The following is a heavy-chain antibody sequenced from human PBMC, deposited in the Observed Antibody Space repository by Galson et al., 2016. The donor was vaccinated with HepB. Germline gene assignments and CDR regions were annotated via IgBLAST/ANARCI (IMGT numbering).Heavy chain of an antibody. Sequence: SLRLSCAASGFTFSSYGMHWVRQAPGKGLEWVSYISSSSSTIHYADSVKGRFTISRDNAKNSLSLQMNSLRDEDTAVYYCARVCRRGSTSCYLYYYGMDVWGQGTTVTVSS. CDR1: GFTFSSYG. CDR3: ARVCRRGSTSCYLYYYGMDV. J-gene: IGHJ6*02. CDR2: ISSSSSTI. D-gene: IGHD2-2*01. V-gene: IGHV3-48*02.